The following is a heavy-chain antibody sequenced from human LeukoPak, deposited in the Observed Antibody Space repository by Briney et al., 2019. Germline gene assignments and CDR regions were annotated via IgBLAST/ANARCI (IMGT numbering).Heavy chain of an antibody. CDR2: TYYRSKWYN. CDR3: ARTADGILDY. V-gene: IGHV6-1*01. J-gene: IGHJ4*02. Sequence: HSLTFDISGDSESKNRDVGGCRSQSQTRGLEWLGRTYYRSKWYNHYAVSVKSRITVNPDTSKNHFSLQLNSLTPEDTAVYYCARTADGILDYWGQGTLVTVSS. D-gene: IGHD5-24*01. CDR1: GDSESKNRDV.